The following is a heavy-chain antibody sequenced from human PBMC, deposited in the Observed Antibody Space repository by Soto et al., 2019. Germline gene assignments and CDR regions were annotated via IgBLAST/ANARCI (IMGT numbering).Heavy chain of an antibody. CDR1: GYTFTSYY. CDR2: INPSGGST. J-gene: IGHJ4*02. V-gene: IGHV1-46*03. D-gene: IGHD3-10*01. CDR3: SRVDPGETSLFDH. Sequence: GASVKVSCKASGYTFTSYYMHWVRQAPGQGLEWMGIINPSGGSTSYAQKFQGRVTMTRDTSTSTVYMELSGLRSDDTAVYYCSRVDPGETSLFDHWGQGTLVTVSS.